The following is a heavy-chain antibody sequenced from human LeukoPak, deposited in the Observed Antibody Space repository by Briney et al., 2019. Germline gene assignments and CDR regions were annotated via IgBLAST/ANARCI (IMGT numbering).Heavy chain of an antibody. J-gene: IGHJ3*02. V-gene: IGHV3-48*03. CDR3: ATAVI. CDR1: GFTFSSYE. Sequence: GGSLRLSCEASGFTFSSYEMNWFRQAPGKGLEWVSYVSKSGGTMKNADSVKGRLTVSRDNAKNSLYLQMNSLTAEDTAVYYCATAVIRDRGTMVTVSS. CDR2: VSKSGGTM.